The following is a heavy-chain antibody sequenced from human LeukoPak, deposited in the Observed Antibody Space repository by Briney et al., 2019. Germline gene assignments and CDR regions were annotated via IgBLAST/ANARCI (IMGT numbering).Heavy chain of an antibody. CDR3: ARHMTPESTTPYYYGMDV. CDR1: GFTFSSYS. CDR2: ISNSGIYI. V-gene: IGHV3-21*01. D-gene: IGHD2-15*01. Sequence: GGSLRLSCAASGFTFSSYSMNWVRQAPGKGLEWVSSISNSGIYIFYADSVKGRFTMSRDNGKNSPFLQMNSLRAEDTAVYFCARHMTPESTTPYYYGMDVWGQGTTVTVSS. J-gene: IGHJ6*02.